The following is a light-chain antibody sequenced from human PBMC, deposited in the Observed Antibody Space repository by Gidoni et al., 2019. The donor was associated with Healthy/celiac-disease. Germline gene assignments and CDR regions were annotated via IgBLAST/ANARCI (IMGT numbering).Light chain of an antibody. J-gene: IGLJ2*01. V-gene: IGLV2-11*01. CDR3: CSYAGSPHVV. Sequence: QSALTQPRSVSASPGQSVTISCTGTSSDVGGYNYVSWYQQHPGKAPKLMIYDVSKRPSGVPDRFSGSKSGNTASLTISGLQAEDEADYYCCSYAGSPHVVFGGGTKLTVL. CDR2: DVS. CDR1: SSDVGGYNY.